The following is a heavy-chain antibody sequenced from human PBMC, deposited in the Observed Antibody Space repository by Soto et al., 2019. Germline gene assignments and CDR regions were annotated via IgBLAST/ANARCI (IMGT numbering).Heavy chain of an antibody. V-gene: IGHV1-46*01. D-gene: IGHD2-15*01. CDR1: GYTFTSYY. J-gene: IGHJ6*04. Sequence: ASVKVSCKASGYTFTSYYMHWVRQAPGQGLEWMGIINPSGGSTSYAQKFQGRVTMTRDTSTRTVYMELRSLRSEDTAVYYCARDKIVVVVAASRWYYGMDVWG. CDR3: ARDKIVVVVAASRWYYGMDV. CDR2: INPSGGST.